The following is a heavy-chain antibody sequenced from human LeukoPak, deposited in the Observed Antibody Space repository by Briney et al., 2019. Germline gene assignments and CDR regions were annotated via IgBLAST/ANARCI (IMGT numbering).Heavy chain of an antibody. CDR2: ISETGST. D-gene: IGHD6-6*01. CDR1: GGSISGYY. CDR3: ARHRRKYTREYHFES. Sequence: SQTLALTCTVSGGSISGYYWGWMSQRPGRGLQWIGFISETGSTDYNPPLERRITMSVDNSRNQVSLRVRYATAADTALYYCARHRRKYTREYHFESWGQGILVSVSS. V-gene: IGHV4-31*02. J-gene: IGHJ4*02.